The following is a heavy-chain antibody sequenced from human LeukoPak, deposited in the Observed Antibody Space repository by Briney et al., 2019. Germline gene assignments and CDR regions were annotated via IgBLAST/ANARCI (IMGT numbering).Heavy chain of an antibody. CDR2: IDTDGANT. CDR1: GFTFKSYA. V-gene: IGHV3-64*05. J-gene: IGHJ4*02. Sequence: GGSLRLSCSASGFTFKSYAMHWVRQAPGKGLEYVSSIDTDGANTYYADSVKGRFTISRDNSRNTVYVQMNSLTPEDTAVYYCVKGLDYSSSQVDSWGQGTLVTVSS. CDR3: VKGLDYSSSQVDS. D-gene: IGHD6-6*01.